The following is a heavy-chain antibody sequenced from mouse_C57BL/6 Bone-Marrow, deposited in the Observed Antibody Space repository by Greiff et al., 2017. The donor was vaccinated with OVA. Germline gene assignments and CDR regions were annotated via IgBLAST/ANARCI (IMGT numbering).Heavy chain of an antibody. CDR2: INPNNGGT. J-gene: IGHJ2*01. Sequence: EVQLQQSGPELVKPGASVKISCKASGYTFTDYYMNWVKQSHGKSLEWIGDINPNNGGTSYNQKFKGKATLTVDKSSSTAYMELRSLTSEDSAVYYCARRGTTVVATPFDYWGQGTTLTVSS. CDR1: GYTFTDYY. V-gene: IGHV1-26*01. CDR3: ARRGTTVVATPFDY. D-gene: IGHD1-1*01.